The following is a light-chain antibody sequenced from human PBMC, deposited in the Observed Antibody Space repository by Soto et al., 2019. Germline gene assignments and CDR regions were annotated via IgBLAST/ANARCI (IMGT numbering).Light chain of an antibody. J-gene: IGLJ2*01. Sequence: QSVLTQPRSVSGCPGQSVTISCTGTSSDVGGYNYVSWYQQHPGKAPKLMIYDVSKRPSGVPDRFSGSKSGNTASLTISGLQAEDEADYYCCSYAGSSRGVVFGGGTKVTVL. CDR2: DVS. CDR3: CSYAGSSRGVV. CDR1: SSDVGGYNY. V-gene: IGLV2-11*01.